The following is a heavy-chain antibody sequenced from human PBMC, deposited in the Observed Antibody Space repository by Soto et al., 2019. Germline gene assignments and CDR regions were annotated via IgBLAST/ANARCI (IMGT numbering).Heavy chain of an antibody. V-gene: IGHV4-39*07. CDR3: AGYREGAGGRGY. Sequence: SEALSLTCTVSGGSISRSSYYWGWIRQAPGKGLEWIGSIYYSGSTYYNPSLKSRVTITIDTSKNQFSLKLSSVTASDTAVYYCAGYREGAGGRGYWGQGNLVTVSS. J-gene: IGHJ4*02. CDR2: IYYSGST. CDR1: GGSISRSSYY. D-gene: IGHD5-12*01.